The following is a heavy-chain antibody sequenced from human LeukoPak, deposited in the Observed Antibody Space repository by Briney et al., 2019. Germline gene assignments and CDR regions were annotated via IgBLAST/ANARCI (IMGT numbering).Heavy chain of an antibody. CDR2: IYYSGST. V-gene: IGHV4-59*12. Sequence: SETLSLTCTVSGGSISSYYWSWIRQPPGKGLEWIGYIYYSGSTNYNPSLKSRVTISVDTSKNQFSLKLSSVTAADTAVYYCARRPVTTGWFDPWGQGTLVTVSS. D-gene: IGHD4-17*01. J-gene: IGHJ5*02. CDR3: ARRPVTTGWFDP. CDR1: GGSISSYY.